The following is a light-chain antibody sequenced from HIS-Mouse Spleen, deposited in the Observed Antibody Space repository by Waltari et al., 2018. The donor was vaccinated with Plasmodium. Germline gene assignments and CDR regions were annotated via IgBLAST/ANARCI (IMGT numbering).Light chain of an antibody. V-gene: IGKV1-6*02. J-gene: IGKJ2*01. Sequence: AIKMTQSPPSLSPSAAARVTITCRASQAIRNDLGWYQQKPVKAPKLLSSAASSLQSGVPSRFSGSGSGTDVTLTISSLQPEDFATYYCLQDYNYPYTFGQGTKLESK. CDR3: LQDYNYPYT. CDR1: QAIRND. CDR2: AAS.